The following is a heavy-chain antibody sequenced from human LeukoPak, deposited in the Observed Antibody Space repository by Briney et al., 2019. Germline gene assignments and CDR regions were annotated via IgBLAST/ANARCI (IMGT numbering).Heavy chain of an antibody. Sequence: ASVTVSCKVSGYTLTELSMHWVRQAPGKGLEWMGGFDPEDGETIYAQKFQGRVTMTEDTSTDTAYMELSSLRSEDTAVYYCATVFAHYYDSSGYWGAFDIWGQGTMVTVSS. CDR2: FDPEDGET. J-gene: IGHJ3*02. D-gene: IGHD3-22*01. CDR3: ATVFAHYYDSSGYWGAFDI. CDR1: GYTLTELS. V-gene: IGHV1-24*01.